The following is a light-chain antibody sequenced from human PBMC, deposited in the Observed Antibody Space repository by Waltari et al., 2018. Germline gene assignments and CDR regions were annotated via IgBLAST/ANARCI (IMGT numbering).Light chain of an antibody. J-gene: IGLJ3*02. Sequence: YALTQPPSVSVVPGQTARMICGGAKIGGNSVHWYQQKPGQAPVLVVFDDTNRPSGIPDRISGSKSGTTATLTISRVETGDEAAYFCQVWHNNRDTPWFGGGTKLTVL. V-gene: IGLV3-21*02. CDR1: KIGGNS. CDR2: DDT. CDR3: QVWHNNRDTPW.